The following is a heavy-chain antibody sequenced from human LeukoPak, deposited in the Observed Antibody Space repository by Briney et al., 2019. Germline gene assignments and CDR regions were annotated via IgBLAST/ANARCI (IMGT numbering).Heavy chain of an antibody. CDR1: GYTFTSNY. Sequence: GASVKVSCKASGYTFTSNYMHGVRQAPGQGLEWMGIIHPSGGNTNYAQKFQGRVAMTRDTSTSTVYMELSSLRSEDTAIYYCARDCSSTWCQGPVFDNWGQGTLVTVSS. CDR2: IHPSGGNT. J-gene: IGHJ4*02. V-gene: IGHV1-46*01. CDR3: ARDCSSTWCQGPVFDN. D-gene: IGHD2-2*01.